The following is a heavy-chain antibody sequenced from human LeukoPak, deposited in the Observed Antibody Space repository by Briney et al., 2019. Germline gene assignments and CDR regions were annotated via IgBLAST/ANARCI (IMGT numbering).Heavy chain of an antibody. CDR2: IIPIFGTA. J-gene: IGHJ4*02. Sequence: SVKVSCKASGGTFSSYAISWVRQAPGQGLEWMGGIIPIFGTANYAQKFQGRVTITADKSTSTAYMELSSLRSEDTAVYYCAKDPYDISGYYYGPTGGVDYWGQGTLVTVSS. V-gene: IGHV1-69*06. D-gene: IGHD3-22*01. CDR1: GGTFSSYA. CDR3: AKDPYDISGYYYGPTGGVDY.